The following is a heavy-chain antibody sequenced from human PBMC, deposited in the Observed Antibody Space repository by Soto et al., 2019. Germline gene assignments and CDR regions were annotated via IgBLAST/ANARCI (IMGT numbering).Heavy chain of an antibody. Sequence: GGSLRLSCAASGFTVSSNYMSWVRQAPGKGLEWVSVIYSGGSTYYADSVKGRFTISRDNSKNTLYLQMNSLRAEDTAVYYCARGLLRYVDWLAPYYYYGMDGWGQGTTVTVSS. D-gene: IGHD3-9*01. CDR3: ARGLLRYVDWLAPYYYYGMDG. V-gene: IGHV3-53*01. J-gene: IGHJ6*02. CDR2: IYSGGST. CDR1: GFTVSSNY.